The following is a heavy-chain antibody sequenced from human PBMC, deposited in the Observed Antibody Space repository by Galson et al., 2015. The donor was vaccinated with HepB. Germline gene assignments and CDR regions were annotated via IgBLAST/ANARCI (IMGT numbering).Heavy chain of an antibody. CDR1: GYTFTGYA. CDR2: ISTGNGDT. CDR3: AKLVGATDGLES. V-gene: IGHV1-3*04. Sequence: SVKASCKASGYTFTGYAIHWVRQAPGQRLAWMAWISTGNGDTKYSQRFQGRVTITRDTSASTAYMELSSLTSEDTAVYYCAKLVGATDGLESWGQGTLVTVSS. D-gene: IGHD1-26*01. J-gene: IGHJ5*02.